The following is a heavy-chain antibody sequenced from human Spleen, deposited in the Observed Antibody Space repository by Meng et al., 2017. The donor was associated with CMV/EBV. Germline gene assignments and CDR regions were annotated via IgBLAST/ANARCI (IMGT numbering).Heavy chain of an antibody. CDR2: FDPEDGET. Sequence: ASVKVSCKVSGYTLSELSIHWVRQAPGKGLEWMGGFDPEDGETIYAQRFQDRVTMTEDTSTDTAYMELSSLRSDDTAVYYCARDSGYSYSDCFDYWGQGTLVTVSS. CDR1: GYTLSELS. CDR3: ARDSGYSYSDCFDY. D-gene: IGHD1-26*01. V-gene: IGHV1-24*01. J-gene: IGHJ4*02.